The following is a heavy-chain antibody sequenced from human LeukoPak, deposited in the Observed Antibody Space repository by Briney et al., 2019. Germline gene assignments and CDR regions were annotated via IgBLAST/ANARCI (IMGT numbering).Heavy chain of an antibody. J-gene: IGHJ5*02. CDR2: ISSSGST. CDR1: GDSISSGDYY. V-gene: IGHV4-61*02. CDR3: ARWLRFAYYDFWSGRSWFDP. Sequence: PSETLSLTCTVSGDSISSGDYYWSWIRQPAGKGLEWIGRISSSGSTNYNPSLKSRVTISVDTSKNQFSLKLSSVTAADTAVYYCARWLRFAYYDFWSGRSWFDPWGQGTLVTVSS. D-gene: IGHD3-3*01.